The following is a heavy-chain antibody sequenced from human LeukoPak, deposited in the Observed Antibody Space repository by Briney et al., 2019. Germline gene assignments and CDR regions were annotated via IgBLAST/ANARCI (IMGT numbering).Heavy chain of an antibody. D-gene: IGHD5-24*01. CDR3: ARIDGYTRWYFDY. CDR1: GGSISSYY. V-gene: IGHV4-59*01. CDR2: IYYSGST. J-gene: IGHJ4*02. Sequence: SETLSLTCTVSGGSISSYYWSWIRQPAGKGLEWIGYIYYSGSTNYNPCLKSRVTISVDTSKNQFSLKLSSVTAADTAVYYCARIDGYTRWYFDYWGQGTLVTVSS.